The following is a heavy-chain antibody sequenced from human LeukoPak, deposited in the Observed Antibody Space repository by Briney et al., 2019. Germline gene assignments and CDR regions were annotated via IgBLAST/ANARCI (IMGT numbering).Heavy chain of an antibody. J-gene: IGHJ4*02. CDR2: ISGSGGNT. CDR1: GFTFSSYA. Sequence: GGSLRLSCAASGFTFSSYAMSWVRQAPGKGVEWFSGISGSGGNTYYADSVEGRFTISRDNSKTTLYLQMNSLRAEDTAVYYCAKGIESSGSYYTGFDYWGQGTLVTVSS. CDR3: AKGIESSGSYYTGFDY. D-gene: IGHD1-26*01. V-gene: IGHV3-23*01.